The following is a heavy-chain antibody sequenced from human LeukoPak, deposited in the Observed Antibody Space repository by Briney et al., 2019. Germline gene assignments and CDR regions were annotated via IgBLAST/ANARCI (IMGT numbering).Heavy chain of an antibody. J-gene: IGHJ6*03. CDR3: ARGLHYYDSSGYYGYYYYYMDV. V-gene: IGHV1-8*03. D-gene: IGHD3-22*01. CDR1: GYTFTSYD. CDR2: MNPNSGNT. Sequence: ASVKVSCKASGYTFTSYDINWVRQATGQGLEWMGWMNPNSGNTGYAQKFQGRVTITRNTSIGTAYMELSSLRSEDTAVYYCARGLHYYDSSGYYGYYYYYMDVWGKGTTVTVSS.